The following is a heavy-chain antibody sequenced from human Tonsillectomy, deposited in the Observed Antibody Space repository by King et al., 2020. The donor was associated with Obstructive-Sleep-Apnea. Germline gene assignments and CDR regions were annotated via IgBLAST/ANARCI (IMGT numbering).Heavy chain of an antibody. CDR1: GYTFTSYG. V-gene: IGHV1-18*01. CDR2: ISVYNGDT. J-gene: IGHJ6*02. Sequence: QLVQSGAEVKKPGASVKVSCKTSGYTFTSYGINWVRQAPGQGLEWRGWISVYNGDTIYAQKVQGRLTMTTDTSTSTAYMELRSLRSDDTAVYYCARVVAAFYGMDVWGQGTTVTVSS. CDR3: ARVVAAFYGMDV. D-gene: IGHD2-15*01.